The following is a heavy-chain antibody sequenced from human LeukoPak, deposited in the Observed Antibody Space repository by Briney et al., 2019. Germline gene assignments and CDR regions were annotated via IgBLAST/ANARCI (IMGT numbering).Heavy chain of an antibody. CDR1: GFTFSSYG. CDR3: AKDQMITFGGVIVPVDY. CDR2: ISYDGSNK. J-gene: IGHJ4*02. D-gene: IGHD3-16*02. Sequence: GGSLRLSCAASGFTFSSYGMHWVRQAPGKGLEWVAVISYDGSNKYYADSVKGRFTISRDNSKNTLYLQMNSLRAEDTAVYYCAKDQMITFGGVIVPVDYWGQGTLVTVSS. V-gene: IGHV3-30*18.